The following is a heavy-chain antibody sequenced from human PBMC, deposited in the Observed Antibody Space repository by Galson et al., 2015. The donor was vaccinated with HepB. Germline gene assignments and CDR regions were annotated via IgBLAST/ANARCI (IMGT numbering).Heavy chain of an antibody. J-gene: IGHJ4*02. CDR3: ARALNYDFWSDYYREGFDY. V-gene: IGHV3-48*02. D-gene: IGHD3-3*01. CDR1: GFTFSSYS. Sequence: SLRLSCAASGFTFSSYSMNWVRQAPGNGLEWDLYISVSSTTIYYADSVKGRFTISRDNAKNSLYLQLNSLRDEDTAVYYCARALNYDFWSDYYREGFDYWGQGTLVTVSS. CDR2: ISVSSTTI.